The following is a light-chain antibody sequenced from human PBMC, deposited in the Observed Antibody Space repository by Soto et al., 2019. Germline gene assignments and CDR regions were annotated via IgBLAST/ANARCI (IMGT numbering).Light chain of an antibody. Sequence: DIQLTQSPSTLSASVGERVTITCRASQTVNTWLAWYQHKPGKAPKLLIYDASVLETGVPSRFSGFSSGTESTLTVSSLQPDDFATYYCQHYNSYSEAFGQGTKVDTK. CDR1: QTVNTW. CDR3: QHYNSYSEA. CDR2: DAS. V-gene: IGKV1-5*01. J-gene: IGKJ1*01.